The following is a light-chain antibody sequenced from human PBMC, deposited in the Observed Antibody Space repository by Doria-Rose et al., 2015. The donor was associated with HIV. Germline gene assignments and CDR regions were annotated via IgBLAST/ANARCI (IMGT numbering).Light chain of an antibody. Sequence: TQSPGTLSLSPGERATLSCRASQSFSCTSLAWYQQKPGQAPSLLIYDGSTRATGIPDRFSASGSGTDFTLTINRLEPEDFALYYCHQYGTSWTFGQGTKVEI. CDR2: DGS. CDR3: HQYGTSWT. J-gene: IGKJ1*01. V-gene: IGKV3-20*01. CDR1: QSFSCTS.